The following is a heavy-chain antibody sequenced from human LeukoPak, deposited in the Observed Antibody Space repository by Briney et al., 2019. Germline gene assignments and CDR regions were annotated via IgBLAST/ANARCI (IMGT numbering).Heavy chain of an antibody. J-gene: IGHJ4*02. V-gene: IGHV1-3*01. CDR1: GYIFTRYA. CDR2: INAGNGNT. D-gene: IGHD6-19*01. CDR3: ARGIEASSGWYVIDY. Sequence: ASVTVSCTASGYIFTRYAKHWVRQVPGQRLEWMGWINAGNGNTKYSQKIQGRVTITRDTSASTAYMGVSSLRSEDTAVYYCARGIEASSGWYVIDYWGQGTLVTISS.